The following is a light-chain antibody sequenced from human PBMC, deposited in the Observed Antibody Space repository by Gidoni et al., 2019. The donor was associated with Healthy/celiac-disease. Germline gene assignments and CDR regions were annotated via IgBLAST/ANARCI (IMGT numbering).Light chain of an antibody. CDR3: QHSGFT. J-gene: IGKJ3*01. CDR2: DAS. Sequence: DIQMTQSPSSLSASVGDRVTITCQASQDISNYLNWYQQKPGKAPKLLIYDASNLETGVPSRFSGSGSGTDFTFTISSLQPEDIATYYCQHSGFTFGPXTKVDIK. CDR1: QDISNY. V-gene: IGKV1-33*01.